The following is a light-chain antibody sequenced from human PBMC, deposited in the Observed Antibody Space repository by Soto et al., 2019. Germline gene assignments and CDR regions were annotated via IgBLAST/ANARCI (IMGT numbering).Light chain of an antibody. J-gene: IGLJ1*01. CDR1: NIGGKS. V-gene: IGLV3-21*02. CDR3: QVWDDNSDHHV. CDR2: DDS. Sequence: SYELTQTSSVSVAPGQTARISCGGDNIGGKSVHWYQQKPGQAPVVVVYDDSDRPPGIPERFSGSNSGNTATLTISRVEAGDEADYHCQVWDDNSDHHVFGTGTRSPS.